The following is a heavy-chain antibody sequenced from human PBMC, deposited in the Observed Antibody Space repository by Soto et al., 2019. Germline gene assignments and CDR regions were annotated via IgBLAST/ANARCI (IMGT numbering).Heavy chain of an antibody. Sequence: PSETLSLTCTVSGSSINSSGYYWGWIRQPPGKGLEWIGSMFYGVSTYYNPSLKSRVTVSVDTSKNQLSLNLRSVTAADTAVYYCARLPSRHLVDYWGPGTLVTVSS. CDR1: GSSINSSGYY. CDR2: MFYGVST. CDR3: ARLPSRHLVDY. V-gene: IGHV4-39*01. J-gene: IGHJ4*02. D-gene: IGHD3-3*02.